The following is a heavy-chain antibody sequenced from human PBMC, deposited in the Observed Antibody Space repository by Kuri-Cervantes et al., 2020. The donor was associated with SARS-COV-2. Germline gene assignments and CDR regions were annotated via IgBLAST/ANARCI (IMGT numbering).Heavy chain of an antibody. CDR3: AKVNGTTIFRGVIGVFDI. D-gene: IGHD3-10*01. CDR1: GFTFSSYW. CDR2: IKQDGSEK. J-gene: IGHJ3*02. V-gene: IGHV3-7*01. Sequence: GESLKISCAASGFTFSSYWMSWVRQAPGKGLEWVANIKQDGSEKYYVDSVKGRFTISRDNAKNSLYLQMNSLRAEDTAVYYCAKVNGTTIFRGVIGVFDIWGQGTMVTVSS.